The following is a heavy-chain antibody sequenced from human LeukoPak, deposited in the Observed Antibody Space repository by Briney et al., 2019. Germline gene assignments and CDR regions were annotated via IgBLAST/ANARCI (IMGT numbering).Heavy chain of an antibody. J-gene: IGHJ6*02. V-gene: IGHV4-34*01. Sequence: SETLSLTCAVYGGSFNGYYWSWIRQPPGKGLEWIGEINHSGSTNYNPSLKSRVTISVDTSKNQFSLKLSSVTAADTAVYYCARSGYSYGGPRYYYYYGMDVWGQGTTVTVSS. CDR3: ARSGYSYGGPRYYYYYGMDV. CDR1: GGSFNGYY. D-gene: IGHD5-18*01. CDR2: INHSGST.